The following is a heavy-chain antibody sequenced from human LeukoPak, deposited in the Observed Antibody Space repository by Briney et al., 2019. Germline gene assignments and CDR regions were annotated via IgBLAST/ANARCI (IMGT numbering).Heavy chain of an antibody. D-gene: IGHD2-2*01. CDR3: SRYPFDPPGLDY. V-gene: IGHV3-73*01. J-gene: IGHJ4*02. Sequence: GGSLRLSCAASGFTFSGSAFHWVRQASGKGLEWVGRIKPKANNYATAYAESVKGRFTISRDDSKNTAYLQMNSLKTEDTAVYYCSRYPFDPPGLDYWGQGTLVTVSS. CDR2: IKPKANNYAT. CDR1: GFTFSGSA.